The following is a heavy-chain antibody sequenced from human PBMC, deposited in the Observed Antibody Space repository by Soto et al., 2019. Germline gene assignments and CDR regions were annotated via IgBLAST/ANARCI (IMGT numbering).Heavy chain of an antibody. J-gene: IGHJ5*02. Sequence: QVQLQESGSGLVKPSKTLSLTCAVSGGYIVSVGYSGGWIRQPPGKGLEWIGTAYPRGSTYYDPSLKSRVTISLDLSKNQFSLNLNSVTAADTAVYYCARVAGSGWYDAWGQGTLVTVSS. D-gene: IGHD6-19*01. V-gene: IGHV4-30-2*01. CDR3: ARVAGSGWYDA. CDR1: GGYIVSVGYS. CDR2: AYPRGST.